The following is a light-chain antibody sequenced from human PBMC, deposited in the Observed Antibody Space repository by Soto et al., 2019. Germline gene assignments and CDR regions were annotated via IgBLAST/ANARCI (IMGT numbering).Light chain of an antibody. CDR3: QQYGFSFRA. CDR1: QSVSSTY. V-gene: IGKV3-20*01. J-gene: IGKJ1*01. Sequence: EILLTQSPGTLSLSPGERATLSCRASQSVSSTYLSWYQLKPGQAPRLLIYCASTRATGIPDRFSGSGSGTDFTLTISTLEPEDFAVYYCQQYGFSFRAFGQGTKV. CDR2: CAS.